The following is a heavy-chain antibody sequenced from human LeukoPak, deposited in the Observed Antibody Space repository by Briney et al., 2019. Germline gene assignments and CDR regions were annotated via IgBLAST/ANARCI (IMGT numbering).Heavy chain of an antibody. CDR3: AKRGVVIRVILVGFHKEAQYFDP. CDR2: IIDSGGST. V-gene: IGHV3-23*01. J-gene: IGHJ4*02. CDR1: GITLSNYG. Sequence: GGSLRLSCAVSGITLSNYGMSWVRQTPGKGLEWVAGIIDSGGSTNYADSVKGRFTISRDNPNNTLYLQMNSLRAEDTAVYFCAKRGVVIRVILVGFHKEAQYFDPWGQGALVTVSS. D-gene: IGHD3-10*01.